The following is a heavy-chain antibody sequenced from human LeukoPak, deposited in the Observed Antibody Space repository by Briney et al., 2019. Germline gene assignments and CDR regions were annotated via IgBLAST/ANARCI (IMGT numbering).Heavy chain of an antibody. D-gene: IGHD1-26*01. CDR3: AREEVGARNYYGMDV. CDR2: INPSGGST. J-gene: IGHJ6*02. CDR1: GYTFTSYY. Sequence: ASVKVSCKASGYTFTSYYMHWVRQAPGQGLEWMGIINPSGGSTSYAQKFQGRVTMTRDTSTSTVYMELSSLRSEDTAVYYCAREEVGARNYYGMDVWGQGTTVTVSS. V-gene: IGHV1-46*01.